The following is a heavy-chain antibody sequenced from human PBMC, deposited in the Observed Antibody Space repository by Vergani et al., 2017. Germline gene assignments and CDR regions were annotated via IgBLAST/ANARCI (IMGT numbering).Heavy chain of an antibody. J-gene: IGHJ4*02. V-gene: IGHV3-48*04. CDR2: ISSSSSTI. CDR1: GFTFSSYS. CDR3: ARVVEVAGTPFFDY. D-gene: IGHD6-19*01. Sequence: EVQLVESGGGLVQPGGSLRLSCAASGFTFSSYSMNWVRQAPGKGLEWVSYISSSSSTIDYSDSVKGRFTISRDNAKNSLYLQMNSLRAEDTAVDYCARVVEVAGTPFFDYWGQGTLVTVSS.